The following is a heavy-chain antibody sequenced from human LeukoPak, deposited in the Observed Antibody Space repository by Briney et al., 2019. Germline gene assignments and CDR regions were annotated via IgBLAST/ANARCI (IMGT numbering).Heavy chain of an antibody. CDR1: GFTFSSYE. D-gene: IGHD6-13*01. Sequence: GGSLRLSSAASGFTFSSYEMNWVRQAPGKGLEWVSYISSSGSTIYYADSVKGRFTISRDNAKNSLYLQMNSLRAEDTAVYYCASSAAAEAMVYWGQGTLVTVSS. CDR3: ASSAAAEAMVY. J-gene: IGHJ4*02. V-gene: IGHV3-48*03. CDR2: ISSSGSTI.